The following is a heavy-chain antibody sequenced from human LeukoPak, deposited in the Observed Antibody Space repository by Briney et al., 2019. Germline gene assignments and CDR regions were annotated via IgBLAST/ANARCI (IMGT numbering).Heavy chain of an antibody. J-gene: IGHJ4*02. CDR1: GYTFTGYY. Sequence: ASVKVSCKASGYTFTGYYMHWVRQAPGQGLEWMGRINPNSGGTNYAQKFQGRVTMTRDTSISTAYMELSRLRSEDTAVYYCASPPYSSGYIPREYYFDYWGQGTLVTVSS. CDR2: INPNSGGT. CDR3: ASPPYSSGYIPREYYFDY. V-gene: IGHV1-2*06. D-gene: IGHD3-22*01.